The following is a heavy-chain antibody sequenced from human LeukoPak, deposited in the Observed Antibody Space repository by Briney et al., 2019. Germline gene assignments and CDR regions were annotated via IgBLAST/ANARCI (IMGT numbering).Heavy chain of an antibody. CDR1: GYTFTNYY. Sequence: ASVKVSCKASGYTFTNYYMHWVRQAPGQGPEWMGIINPSGGITSYAQKFQGRVTLTRDTSTSTVYMELSSLRSEDTAVYYCARVVAVAGTKAFDIWGQGTMVTVSS. J-gene: IGHJ3*02. CDR2: INPSGGIT. D-gene: IGHD6-19*01. V-gene: IGHV1-46*01. CDR3: ARVVAVAGTKAFDI.